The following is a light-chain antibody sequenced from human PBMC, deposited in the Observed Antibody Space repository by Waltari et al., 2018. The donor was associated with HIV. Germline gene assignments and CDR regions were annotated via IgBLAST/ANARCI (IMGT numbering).Light chain of an antibody. CDR3: CSYAGNYSYV. Sequence: QSALTQPRSVSGSPGQSVPISCTGTSSDVGDSTYVSWYRQNPGKVPKLMMYDVSNRPSGVPDRFSGSRSGNTASLTISGLQAEDEADYFCCSYAGNYSYVFGSGSRVTVL. CDR2: DVS. CDR1: SSDVGDSTY. V-gene: IGLV2-11*01. J-gene: IGLJ1*01.